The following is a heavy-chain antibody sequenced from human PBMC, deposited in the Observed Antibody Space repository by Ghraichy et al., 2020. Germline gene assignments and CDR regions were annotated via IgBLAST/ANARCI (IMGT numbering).Heavy chain of an antibody. CDR1: GFTFSSYS. Sequence: GGSLRLSCAASGFTFSSYSMNWVHQAPGKGLEWVSSISSSSSYIYYADSVKGRFTISRDNAKNSLYLQMNSLRAEDTAVYYCARVACGGDCYFIDYWGQGTLVTVSS. D-gene: IGHD2-21*02. CDR2: ISSSSSYI. V-gene: IGHV3-21*01. CDR3: ARVACGGDCYFIDY. J-gene: IGHJ4*02.